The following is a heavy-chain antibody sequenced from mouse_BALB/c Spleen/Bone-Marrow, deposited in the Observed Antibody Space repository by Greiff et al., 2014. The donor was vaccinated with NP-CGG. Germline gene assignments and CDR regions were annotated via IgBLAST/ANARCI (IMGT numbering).Heavy chain of an antibody. V-gene: IGHV1-80*01. J-gene: IGHJ2*01. CDR2: IYPGDGDT. CDR3: ARVRNGADY. Sequence: QVQLKESGAELVRPGSSVKISCKASGYAFSSYWMNWVKQRPGQGLEWIGQIYPGDGDTNYNGKFKGKATLTADKSSGTAYMQLSSLTSEDSAVYFCARVRNGADYWGQGTTLTVSS. CDR1: GYAFSSYW.